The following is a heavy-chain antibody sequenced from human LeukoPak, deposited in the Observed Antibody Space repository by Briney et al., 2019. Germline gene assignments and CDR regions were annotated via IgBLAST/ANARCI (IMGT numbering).Heavy chain of an antibody. CDR3: AKRGVVIRGILVIGYHQEAYHYDF. V-gene: IGHV3-23*01. CDR1: GISLSNYA. J-gene: IGHJ4*02. CDR2: TSEKGGST. Sequence: GGSLRLSCVVSGISLSNYAMTWVRQAPGKGLEWVSYTSEKGGSTTYADSMKGRFTISRDTSLNTLCLQMNNLRAEDTAVYFCAKRGVVIRGILVIGYHQEAYHYDFWGQGVLVTVSS. D-gene: IGHD3-10*01.